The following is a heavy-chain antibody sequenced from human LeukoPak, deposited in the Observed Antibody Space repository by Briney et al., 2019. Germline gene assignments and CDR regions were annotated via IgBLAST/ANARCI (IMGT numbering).Heavy chain of an antibody. Sequence: GGSLRLSCAASGLTFSGYTMTWVRHAPGKGLEWVSSISGSGSYIYYADSVKGRFTISRDNAENSLYLQMNSLRAEDTAVYYCARVDYWGQGTLVTVSS. CDR1: GLTFSGYT. CDR3: ARVDY. V-gene: IGHV3-21*01. J-gene: IGHJ4*02. CDR2: ISGSGSYI.